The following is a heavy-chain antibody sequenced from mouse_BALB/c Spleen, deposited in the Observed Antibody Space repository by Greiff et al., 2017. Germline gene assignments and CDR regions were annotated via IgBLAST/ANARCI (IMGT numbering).Heavy chain of an antibody. CDR1: GYTFSSYW. J-gene: IGHJ1*01. CDR2: ILPGSGST. V-gene: IGHV1-9*01. CDR3: ARSGLRLRSRGWYFDV. Sequence: VKLVESGAELMKPGASVKISCKATGYTFSSYWIEWVKQRPGHGLEWIGEILPGSGSTNYNEKFKGKATFTADTSSNTAYMQLSSLTSEDSAVYYCARSGLRLRSRGWYFDVWGAGTTVTVSS. D-gene: IGHD1-2*01.